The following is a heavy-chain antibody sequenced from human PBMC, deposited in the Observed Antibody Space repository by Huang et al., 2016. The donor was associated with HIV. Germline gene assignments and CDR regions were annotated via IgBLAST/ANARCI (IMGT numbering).Heavy chain of an antibody. V-gene: IGHV1-2*02. CDR2: INPKRGGT. J-gene: IGHJ4*02. CDR3: ARDWSFGSSTSPAD. CDR1: GYTFTDSN. Sequence: QVQLVQSGAEVKNPGASVRVSCKASGYTFTDSNIHWVRQAPGQGLEWRGWINPKRGGTIYAQRFQGRVTMTRDTTISTVHMDLRRIQSDDTAVYFCARDWSFGSSTSPADWGQGTLVTVSP. D-gene: IGHD6-6*01.